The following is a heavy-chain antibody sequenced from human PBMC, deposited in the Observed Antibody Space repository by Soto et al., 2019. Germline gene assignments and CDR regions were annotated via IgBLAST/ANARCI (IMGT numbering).Heavy chain of an antibody. V-gene: IGHV1-18*01. D-gene: IGHD4-17*01. Sequence: ASVKVSCKASGYSFTTSGITWVRQAPGQGLEWMGWISTYNGNTNYAQKLQDRVTLTTDTSTSTAYMELRSLRSDDTAIYYCARRLYGDYDYWGQGTLVTVSS. CDR1: GYSFTTSG. J-gene: IGHJ4*02. CDR2: ISTYNGNT. CDR3: ARRLYGDYDY.